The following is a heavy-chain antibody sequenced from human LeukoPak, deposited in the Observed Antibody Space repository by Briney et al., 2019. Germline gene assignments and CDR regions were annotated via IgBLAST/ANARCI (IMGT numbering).Heavy chain of an antibody. CDR3: ARASVEHSIVAGDYFDS. CDR2: ISQSAIA. CDR1: GYSINNAHY. D-gene: IGHD2-15*01. V-gene: IGHV4-38-2*01. J-gene: IGHJ4*02. Sequence: SESLSLTCAVSGYSINNAHYWAWIRQPPGKGLEWIGNISQSAIASYNPSLKSRVTISLDTSKNHFSLILRSVTAADTAVYFCARASVEHSIVAGDYFDSWGQGTLVTVSS.